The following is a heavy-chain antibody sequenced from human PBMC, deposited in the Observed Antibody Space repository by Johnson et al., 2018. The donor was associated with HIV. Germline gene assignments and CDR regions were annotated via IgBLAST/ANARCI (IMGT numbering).Heavy chain of an antibody. CDR1: GLTFSTYA. V-gene: IGHV3-23*03. CDR3: AGGPDQYAFDI. Sequence: VQLVESGGGLVQPGGSLRLSCAASGLTFSTYAMNWVRQAPGKGLEWVSVIYSGGSTYYADSVKGRFTISRDNSKNTLYLQMNSLRAEDTAVYYCAGGPDQYAFDIWGQGTMVTVSS. D-gene: IGHD3-16*01. CDR2: IYSGGST. J-gene: IGHJ3*02.